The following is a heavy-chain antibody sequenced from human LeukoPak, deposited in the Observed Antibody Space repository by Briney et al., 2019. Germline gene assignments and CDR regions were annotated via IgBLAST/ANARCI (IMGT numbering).Heavy chain of an antibody. V-gene: IGHV1-69*05. CDR1: GGTFSSYA. CDR3: ARPYYYDSSGLPYFDY. CDR2: IIPIFGTA. D-gene: IGHD3-22*01. Sequence: SVKVSCKASGGTFSSYAISWVRQAPGQGLEWMGGIIPIFGTANYAQKFQGRVTITRDTSASTAYMELSSLRSEDTAVYYCARPYYYDSSGLPYFDYWGQGTLVTVSS. J-gene: IGHJ4*02.